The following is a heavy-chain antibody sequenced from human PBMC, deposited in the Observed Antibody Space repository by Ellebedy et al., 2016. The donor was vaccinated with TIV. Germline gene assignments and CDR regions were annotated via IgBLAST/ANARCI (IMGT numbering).Heavy chain of an antibody. V-gene: IGHV4-59*01. CDR3: ARDRVTMLRGVYYYYYGMDV. CDR2: INDSGST. J-gene: IGHJ6*02. Sequence: MPSETLSLTCSVSGGSISSYYWSWLRQPPGKGLEWIGYINDSGSTNYNPSLKSRVTISVDPSKNQFSLKLNSVTAADTAVYYCARDRVTMLRGVYYYYYGMDVWGQGTTVTVSS. D-gene: IGHD3-10*01. CDR1: GGSISSYY.